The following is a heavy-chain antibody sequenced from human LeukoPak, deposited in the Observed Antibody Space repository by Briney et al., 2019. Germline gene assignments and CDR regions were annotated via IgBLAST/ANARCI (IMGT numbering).Heavy chain of an antibody. D-gene: IGHD3-16*02. J-gene: IGHJ4*02. CDR2: INPNSGGT. CDR3: ATGCPYDYVWGSYRCY. V-gene: IGHV1-2*06. Sequence: ASVKVSCKASGYTFTGYYMHWVRQAPGQGLEWMGRINPNSGGTIYAQKFQGRVTMTEDTSTHTAHMELSSLRSEDTAVYYCATGCPYDYVWGSYRCYWGQGTLVTVSS. CDR1: GYTFTGYY.